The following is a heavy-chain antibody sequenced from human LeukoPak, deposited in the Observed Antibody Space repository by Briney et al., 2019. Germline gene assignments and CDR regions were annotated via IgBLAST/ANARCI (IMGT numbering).Heavy chain of an antibody. CDR2: IYSGGST. D-gene: IGHD3-16*01. CDR3: ARGPGGDGWFDP. CDR1: GFSVTSNY. V-gene: IGHV3-53*01. Sequence: GGSLRLSCAASGFSVTSNYMSWVRQAPGKGLEWVSVIYSGGSTYYADSVKGQFTISRDNSRNTLYLQMNSLRAEDTAVYYCARGPGGDGWFDPWGQGTLVTVSS. J-gene: IGHJ5*02.